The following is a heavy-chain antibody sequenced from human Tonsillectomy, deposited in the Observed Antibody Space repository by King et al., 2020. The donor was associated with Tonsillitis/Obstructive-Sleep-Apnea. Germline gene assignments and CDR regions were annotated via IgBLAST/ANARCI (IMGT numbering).Heavy chain of an antibody. J-gene: IGHJ4*02. D-gene: IGHD2-2*01. CDR3: ARERLGVVPAATDY. Sequence: VQLVESGGGLVQPGGSLRLSCAASGFTFSSYEMNWVRQAPGKGLEWVSYISSSGSTIYYADSVKGRFTISRDNAKNSLYLQMNSLRAEDTAVYYCARERLGVVPAATDYWGQGTLVTVSS. V-gene: IGHV3-48*03. CDR1: GFTFSSYE. CDR2: ISSSGSTI.